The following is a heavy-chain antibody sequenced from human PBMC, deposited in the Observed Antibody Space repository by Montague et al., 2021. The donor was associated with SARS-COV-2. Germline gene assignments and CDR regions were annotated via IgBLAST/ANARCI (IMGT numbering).Heavy chain of an antibody. Sequence: SETLSLTCTVSGGSISSSGYYWGWIRQPPGKGLEWIGSIYYSGSTYYNPSLKSRVTISVDTSKNQFSLKLSSVTAADTAVYYCARHMGQVYGGNTNVPTFGYWGQGTLVPLSS. J-gene: IGHJ4*02. V-gene: IGHV4-39*01. D-gene: IGHD4-23*01. CDR3: ARHMGQVYGGNTNVPTFGY. CDR2: IYYSGST. CDR1: GGSISSSGYY.